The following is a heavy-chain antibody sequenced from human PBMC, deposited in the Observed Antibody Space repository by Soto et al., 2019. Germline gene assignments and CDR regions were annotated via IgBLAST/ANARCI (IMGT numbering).Heavy chain of an antibody. J-gene: IGHJ6*02. CDR3: ARDRGTIFGVVITYYYYYYGMDV. CDR1: GYTLTSYG. V-gene: IGHV1-18*04. CDR2: ISAYNGNT. D-gene: IGHD3-3*01. Sequence: ASVKVSCKASGYTLTSYGISWVRQAPGQGLEWMGWISAYNGNTNYAQKLQGRVTMTTDTSTSTAYMELRSLRSDDTAVYYCARDRGTIFGVVITYYYYYYGMDVWGQATTVTVSS.